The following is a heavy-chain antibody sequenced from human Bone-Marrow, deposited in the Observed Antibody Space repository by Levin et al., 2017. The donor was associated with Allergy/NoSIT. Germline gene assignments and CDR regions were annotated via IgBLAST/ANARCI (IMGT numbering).Heavy chain of an antibody. CDR3: ARDMGQEDPDIVVVVAAGYYYDDGMDV. Sequence: GGSLRLSCAASGFTFSSYSMNWVRQAPGKGLEWVSSISSSSSYIYYADSVKGRFTISRDNAKNSLYLQMNSLRAEDTAVYYCARDMGQEDPDIVVVVAAGYYYDDGMDVWGQGTTVTVSS. V-gene: IGHV3-21*01. CDR2: ISSSSSYI. D-gene: IGHD2-15*01. J-gene: IGHJ6*02. CDR1: GFTFSSYS.